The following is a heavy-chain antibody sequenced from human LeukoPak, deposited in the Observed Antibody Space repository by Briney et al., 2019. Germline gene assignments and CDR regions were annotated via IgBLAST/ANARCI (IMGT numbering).Heavy chain of an antibody. D-gene: IGHD2-2*02. V-gene: IGHV1-18*01. J-gene: IGHJ5*02. CDR2: ISAYNGNT. CDR1: GYTFTSYG. Sequence: ASVKVSCKASGYTFTSYGISWVRQAPGQGLEWMGWISAYNGNTNYAQKFQGRVTMTRDTSTSTVYMELSSLRSEDTAVYYCARDPILGYCSSTSCYSQGWFDPWGQGTLVTVSS. CDR3: ARDPILGYCSSTSCYSQGWFDP.